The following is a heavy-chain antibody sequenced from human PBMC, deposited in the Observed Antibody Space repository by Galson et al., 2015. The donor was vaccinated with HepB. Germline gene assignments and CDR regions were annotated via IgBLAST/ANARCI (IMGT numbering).Heavy chain of an antibody. V-gene: IGHV3-9*01. CDR1: GFTFDDYA. CDR2: ISWNSGSI. D-gene: IGHD4-17*01. CDR3: AKSAAYGDYVGYNWFDP. J-gene: IGHJ5*02. Sequence: SLRLSCAASGFTFDDYAMHWVRQAPGKGLEWVSGISWNSGSIGYADSVKGRFTISRDNAKNSLYLQMNSLRAEDTALYYCAKSAAYGDYVGYNWFDPWGQGTLVTVSS.